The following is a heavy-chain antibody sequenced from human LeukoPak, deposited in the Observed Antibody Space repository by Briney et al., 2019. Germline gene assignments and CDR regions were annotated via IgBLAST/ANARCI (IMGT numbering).Heavy chain of an antibody. J-gene: IGHJ3*02. CDR2: ISAYNGNT. Sequence: ASVKVSCKASGYTFTSYGISWVRQAPGQGLEWMGWISAYNGNTNYAQKLQGRVTMTTDTSTSTAYMELRSLRSEDTAVYYCAREDDYGEHGAFDIWGQGTMVTVSS. CDR3: AREDDYGEHGAFDI. V-gene: IGHV1-18*01. CDR1: GYTFTSYG. D-gene: IGHD4-17*01.